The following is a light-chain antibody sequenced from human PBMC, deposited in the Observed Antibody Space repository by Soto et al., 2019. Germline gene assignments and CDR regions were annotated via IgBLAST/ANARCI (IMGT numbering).Light chain of an antibody. V-gene: IGKV1-12*01. J-gene: IGKJ4*01. Sequence: DIQMAQSPSSVSAFVGDRVAVTCRASQDITTWLAWYQKKPGEAPRLLIYAASSLYSGVPTRFSGSGTGTEFTLTISNLQPEDSAIYYCQQVKGFPLTFGGGTK. CDR3: QQVKGFPLT. CDR1: QDITTW. CDR2: AAS.